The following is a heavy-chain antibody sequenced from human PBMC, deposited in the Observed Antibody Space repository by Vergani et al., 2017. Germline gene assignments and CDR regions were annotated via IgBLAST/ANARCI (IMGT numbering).Heavy chain of an antibody. CDR2: ISSSSSTI. CDR1: GFTFSSYS. J-gene: IGHJ5*02. V-gene: IGHV3-48*04. CDR3: ARGLVVAAINWFDP. D-gene: IGHD2-15*01. Sequence: EVQLVESGGGLVQPGGSLRLSCAASGFTFSSYSMNWVRQAPGKGVEWVSYISSSSSTIYYADSVKGRFTISRDNAKNSLYLQMNSLRAEDTAVYYCARGLVVAAINWFDPWGQGTLVTVSS.